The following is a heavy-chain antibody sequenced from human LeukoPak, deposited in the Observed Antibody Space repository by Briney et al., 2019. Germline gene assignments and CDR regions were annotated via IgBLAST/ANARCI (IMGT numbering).Heavy chain of an antibody. CDR1: GYNFTSYW. D-gene: IGHD5-18*01. Sequence: SPEISCKGSGYNFTSYWMGWVRQLPGKVQEWMGIIYRGVSYTRYSPSFQGQVTISADKSISTAYLQWSSLKASDTATYYRALETAPAFDIWGQGTMVSVSS. V-gene: IGHV5-51*01. J-gene: IGHJ3*02. CDR2: IYRGVSYT. CDR3: ALETAPAFDI.